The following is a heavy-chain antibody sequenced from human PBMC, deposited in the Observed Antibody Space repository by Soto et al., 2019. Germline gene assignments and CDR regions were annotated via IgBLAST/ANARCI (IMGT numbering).Heavy chain of an antibody. J-gene: IGHJ4*02. D-gene: IGHD6-19*01. CDR3: ARAVAVPADFDY. CDR1: GYSFTSYA. Sequence: VASVKVSCKASGYSFTSYAMHWVRQAPGQGLEWMGWINAGNGNTKYSQKFQGRVTITRDTSASTAYMELSSLRSEDTALYYCARAVAVPADFDYWGQGTLVTVSS. V-gene: IGHV1-3*01. CDR2: INAGNGNT.